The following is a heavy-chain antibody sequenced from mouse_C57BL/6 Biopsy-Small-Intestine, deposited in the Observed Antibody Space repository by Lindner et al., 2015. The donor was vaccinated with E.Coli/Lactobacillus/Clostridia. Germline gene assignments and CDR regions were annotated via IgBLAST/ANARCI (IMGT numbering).Heavy chain of an antibody. V-gene: IGHV1-84*02. D-gene: IGHD1-3*01. CDR2: INPDSGVT. J-gene: IGHJ3*01. CDR3: SSWGRASGATAFDI. Sequence: SVKVSCKASRYTFTDYYMHWVRQAPGQGLEWMGWINPDSGVTNYAQKFQGRVTMTRDTSISTGYMELTRLRFDDTAVYYCSSWGRASGATAFDIWGQGTVVNVSS. CDR1: RYTFTDYY.